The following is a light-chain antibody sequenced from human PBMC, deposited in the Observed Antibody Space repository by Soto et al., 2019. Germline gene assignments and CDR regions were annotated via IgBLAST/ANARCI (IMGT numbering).Light chain of an antibody. CDR3: QQRSNWPPKLT. Sequence: EIVLTQSPATLSLSPGERATLSCRASQSVSSYLAWYQQKPGQAPRLLIYDASNRDTGIPARFSGSGSGTDFDLTISSLEPEDFAVDYCQQRSNWPPKLTFGGGTKVEIK. CDR1: QSVSSY. CDR2: DAS. V-gene: IGKV3-11*01. J-gene: IGKJ4*01.